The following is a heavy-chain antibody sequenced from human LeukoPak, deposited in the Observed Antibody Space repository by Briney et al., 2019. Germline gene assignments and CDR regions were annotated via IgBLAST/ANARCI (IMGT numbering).Heavy chain of an antibody. D-gene: IGHD1-1*01. CDR1: GFSFSSYG. J-gene: IGHJ4*02. Sequence: PRRSLRLSCAASGFSFSSYGMHWVRQAPGKGLEWVAVTSYDGTNKDHADSVKGRFTISRDNSKNTLFLQMNSLRTEDTAVYYCAKDRGWNGAFDHWGQGTLVTVSS. V-gene: IGHV3-30*18. CDR3: AKDRGWNGAFDH. CDR2: TSYDGTNK.